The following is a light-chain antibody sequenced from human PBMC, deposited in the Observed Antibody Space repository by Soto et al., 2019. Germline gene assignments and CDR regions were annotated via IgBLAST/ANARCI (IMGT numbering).Light chain of an antibody. V-gene: IGLV2-23*01. J-gene: IGLJ3*02. CDR2: EGS. CDR3: CSYAGSSTWV. Sequence: QSALTQPASVSGSPGQSITISCTGTSSDVGSYNLVSWYQQHPGKAPKLMIYEGSKRPSGVSNRFSDSKSGNTASLTISGLQAEDEADYYCCSYAGSSTWVFGGGTKLTV. CDR1: SSDVGSYNL.